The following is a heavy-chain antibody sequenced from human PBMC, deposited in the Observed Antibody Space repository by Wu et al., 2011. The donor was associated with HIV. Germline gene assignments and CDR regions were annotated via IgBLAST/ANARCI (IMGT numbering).Heavy chain of an antibody. CDR1: GGTFSSHA. J-gene: IGHJ4*02. CDR2: IIPVFGTV. Sequence: QVQLVQSGAEVKKPGSSAKVSCKASGGTFSSHAINWVRQAPGQGLEWIGGIIPVFGTVNYAPEFQGRLTITTDESTSTAYMELSSLTSGDTAIYYCASPRTLYTSTAYYFTFDFWGQGTLVTVSS. D-gene: IGHD3-22*01. V-gene: IGHV1-69*05. CDR3: ASPRTLYTSTAYYFTFDF.